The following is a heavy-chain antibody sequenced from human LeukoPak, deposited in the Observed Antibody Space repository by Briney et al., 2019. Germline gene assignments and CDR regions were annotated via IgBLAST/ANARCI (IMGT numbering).Heavy chain of an antibody. J-gene: IGHJ4*02. CDR3: ARDQAVAGTDY. CDR1: GFTFSSYA. D-gene: IGHD6-19*01. Sequence: GGSLRLSCAASGFTFSSYAMSWVRQAPGKGLEWVSSISGSSSYIYYADSVKGRFTISRDNAKNSLYLQMNSLRAEDAAVYYCARDQAVAGTDYWGQGTLVTVSS. CDR2: ISGSSSYI. V-gene: IGHV3-21*01.